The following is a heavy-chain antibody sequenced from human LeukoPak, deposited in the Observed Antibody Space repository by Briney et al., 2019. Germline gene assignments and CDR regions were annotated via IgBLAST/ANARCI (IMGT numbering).Heavy chain of an antibody. D-gene: IGHD6-13*01. CDR2: IKQDGGGK. CDR1: GFTFSSYW. CDR3: AREYSSSWYDWFDP. V-gene: IGHV3-7*03. J-gene: IGHJ5*02. Sequence: GGSLRLSCAASGFTFSSYWMSWVRQAPGKGLEWVANIKQDGGGKYYVDSVRGRFTTSRDNAKNSLYLRMNSLRAEDTAVYYRAREYSSSWYDWFDPWGQGTLVTVSS.